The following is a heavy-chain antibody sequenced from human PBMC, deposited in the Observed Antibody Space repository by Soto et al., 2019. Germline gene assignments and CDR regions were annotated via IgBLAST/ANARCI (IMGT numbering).Heavy chain of an antibody. J-gene: IGHJ4*02. V-gene: IGHV3-11*06. Sequence: QVQLVESGGGLVKPGGSLRLSCAASGFTFSVYFMSWVRQAPGNRLEWVSSINDSGGNTDYADSVRGRFTFSRDNTKNSLYLQMNSLTAEDTAVYYCASENYGAFEYWGQGILVTVSS. CDR1: GFTFSVYF. CDR3: ASENYGAFEY. D-gene: IGHD4-17*01. CDR2: INDSGGNT.